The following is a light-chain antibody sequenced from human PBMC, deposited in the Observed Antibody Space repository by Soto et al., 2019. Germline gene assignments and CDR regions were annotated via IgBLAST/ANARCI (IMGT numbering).Light chain of an antibody. CDR3: RQENSYRTWT. V-gene: IGKV1-5*01. CDR1: QSISSW. CDR2: DAS. J-gene: IGKJ1*01. Sequence: DIQMTQSPSTLSASVGDRVTITCRASQSISSWLAWYQQKPGKAPKLLIYDASSLESGVPSRFSGSGSGTEVALTISSRQPDDFAAYYCRQENSYRTWTFGQGTKVEIK.